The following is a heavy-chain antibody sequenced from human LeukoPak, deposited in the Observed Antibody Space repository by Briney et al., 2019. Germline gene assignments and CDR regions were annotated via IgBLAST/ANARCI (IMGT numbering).Heavy chain of an antibody. Sequence: SETLSLTCTVSGGSISSYYWSWIRQPPGKGLEWIGYIYYSGSTNYNPSLKSRVTISVDTSKNQFSLKLSSVTAADTAVYYCAREGPQMGYAFDIWGQGTMVTVSS. CDR1: GGSISSYY. CDR3: AREGPQMGYAFDI. D-gene: IGHD5-24*01. CDR2: IYYSGST. V-gene: IGHV4-59*01. J-gene: IGHJ3*02.